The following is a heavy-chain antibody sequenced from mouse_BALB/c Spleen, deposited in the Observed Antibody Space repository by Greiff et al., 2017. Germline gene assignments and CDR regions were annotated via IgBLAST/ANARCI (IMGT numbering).Heavy chain of an antibody. D-gene: IGHD2-3*01. V-gene: IGHV3-2*02. CDR1: GYSITSDYA. J-gene: IGHJ2*01. CDR2: ISYSGST. Sequence: VQLQQSGPGLVKPSQSLSLTCTVTGYSITSDYAWNWIRQFPGNKLEWMGYISYSGSTSYNPSLKSRISITRDTSKNQFFLQLNSVTTEDTATYYCADGYYLDYWGQGTTLTVSS. CDR3: ADGYYLDY.